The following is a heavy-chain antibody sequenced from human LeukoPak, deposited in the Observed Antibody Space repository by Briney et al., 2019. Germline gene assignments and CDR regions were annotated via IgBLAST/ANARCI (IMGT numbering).Heavy chain of an antibody. Sequence: PGGSLRLSCAASRFTFSTYAMHWVRQTPGKGLEWVTFISYDGSNKYYADSVKGRFTISRDNSKNTLNLQMSSLRPEDTAVYYCAKGNVEMATISYFDYWGQGTLVTVSS. CDR2: ISYDGSNK. V-gene: IGHV3-30-3*01. J-gene: IGHJ4*02. CDR3: AKGNVEMATISYFDY. CDR1: RFTFSTYA. D-gene: IGHD5-24*01.